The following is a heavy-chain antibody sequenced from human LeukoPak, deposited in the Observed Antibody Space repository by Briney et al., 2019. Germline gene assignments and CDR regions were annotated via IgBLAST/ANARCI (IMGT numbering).Heavy chain of an antibody. CDR2: ISSSSSYI. Sequence: PGGSLRLSCAASGFTFSSYSMNWVRQAPGKGLEWVSSISSSSSYIYYADSVKGRFTISRDNAKNSLYLQMNSLRAEDTAVYYCARDVSPAAIGGDFDYWGQGTLVTVSS. D-gene: IGHD2-2*02. V-gene: IGHV3-21*01. CDR1: GFTFSSYS. CDR3: ARDVSPAAIGGDFDY. J-gene: IGHJ4*02.